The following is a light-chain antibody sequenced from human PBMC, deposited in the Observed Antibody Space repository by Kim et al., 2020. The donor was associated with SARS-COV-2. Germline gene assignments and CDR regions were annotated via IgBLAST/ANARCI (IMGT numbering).Light chain of an antibody. J-gene: IGKJ4*01. CDR1: QSVSSN. CDR3: QQYNNWPLT. CDR2: GPS. V-gene: IGKV3-15*01. Sequence: EIVMTQSPATVSVSPGERATLSCRASQSVSSNLAWYQQKPGQAPRLLIYGPSTRATGIPARFSGSGSGTEFTLTISSLQSEDFAVYYCQQYNNWPLTFGGGTKVDIK.